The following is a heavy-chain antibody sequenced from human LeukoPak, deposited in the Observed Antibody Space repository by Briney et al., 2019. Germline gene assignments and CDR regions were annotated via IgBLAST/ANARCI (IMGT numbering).Heavy chain of an antibody. D-gene: IGHD5-18*01. CDR3: ARTLRGYSYGDAFDI. V-gene: IGHV4-34*01. J-gene: IGHJ3*02. CDR2: INHSGST. Sequence: PSGTLSLTCAVYGGSFSGYYWSWIRQPPGKGLEWIGEINHSGSTNYNPSLKSRVTISVDTSKNQFSLKLSSVTAADTAVYYCARTLRGYSYGDAFDIWGQGTMVTVSS. CDR1: GGSFSGYY.